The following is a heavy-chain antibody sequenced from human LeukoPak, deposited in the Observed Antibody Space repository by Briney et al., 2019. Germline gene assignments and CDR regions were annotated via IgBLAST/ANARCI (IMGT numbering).Heavy chain of an antibody. J-gene: IGHJ4*02. CDR2: ISGSGGST. D-gene: IGHD1-26*01. CDR3: AKDWGLGGSYKGVDY. Sequence: GGTLRLSCAASGFTFSSYGMSWVRQAPGKGLEWVSAISGSGGSTYYADSVKGRFTIFRDNSKNTLYLQMNSLRAEDTAVYYCAKDWGLGGSYKGVDYWGQGTLVTVSS. V-gene: IGHV3-23*01. CDR1: GFTFSSYG.